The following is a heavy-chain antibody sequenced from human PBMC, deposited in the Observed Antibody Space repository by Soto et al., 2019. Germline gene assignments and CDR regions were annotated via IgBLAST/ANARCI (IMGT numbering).Heavy chain of an antibody. CDR3: ARGTGGGNSCYFDY. Sequence: QITLKESGPTLVKPTQTLTLTCSFSGFSLSTSGVGVGWIRQPPGKALEWLALIYRDDDMRYSPSLKRRLTITKDTSKNQVVLTLTDMDPVDTATYYCARGTGGGNSCYFDYWGQGTLVTVSS. V-gene: IGHV2-5*02. CDR2: IYRDDDM. D-gene: IGHD2-21*02. CDR1: GFSLSTSGVG. J-gene: IGHJ4*02.